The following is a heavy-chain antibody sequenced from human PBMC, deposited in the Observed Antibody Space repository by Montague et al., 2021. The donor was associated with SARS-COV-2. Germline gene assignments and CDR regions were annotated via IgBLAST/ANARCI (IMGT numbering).Heavy chain of an antibody. Sequence: SETLSLTCSVSGGSVSSSSYDWGWIRQPPGKGLEWIGTVSDSGSTSYNPSVKSRVTISVDTPKNQFSLKLSSVTAADTAVYYCASSLSGNQERGDYWGHGTLVTVSS. CDR1: GGSVSSSSYD. J-gene: IGHJ4*01. D-gene: IGHD1-26*01. CDR2: VSDSGST. CDR3: ASSLSGNQERGDY. V-gene: IGHV4-39*07.